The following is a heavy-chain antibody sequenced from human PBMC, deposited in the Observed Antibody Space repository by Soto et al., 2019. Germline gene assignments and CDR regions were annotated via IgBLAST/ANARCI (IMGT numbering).Heavy chain of an antibody. J-gene: IGHJ6*02. CDR2: ISSSGSTI. V-gene: IGHV3-48*03. CDR1: GFTFSSYE. CDR3: ARVGKEVAARPDDGMDV. D-gene: IGHD6-6*01. Sequence: PGGSLRLSCAASGFTFSSYEMNWVRQAPGKGLEWVSYISSSGSTIYYADSVKGRFTISRDNAKNSLYLQMNSLRAEDTAVYYWARVGKEVAARPDDGMDVWGQGTTVTVSS.